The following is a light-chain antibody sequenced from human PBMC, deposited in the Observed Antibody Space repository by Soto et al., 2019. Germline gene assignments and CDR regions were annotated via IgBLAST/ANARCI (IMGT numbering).Light chain of an antibody. V-gene: IGKV3-15*01. Sequence: EIVMTQSPATLSVSPGERATLSCRASQNISTNLAWYQQKPGQAPRLLMYGASTRATGIPVRFSGSGSGTEFTLTINSLQSEDFAVYYCKHYNTWPGFGQGTKLEIK. CDR3: KHYNTWPG. CDR1: QNISTN. CDR2: GAS. J-gene: IGKJ2*01.